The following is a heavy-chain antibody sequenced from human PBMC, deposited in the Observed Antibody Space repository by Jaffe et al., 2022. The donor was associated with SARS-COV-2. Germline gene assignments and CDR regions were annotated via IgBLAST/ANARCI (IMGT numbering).Heavy chain of an antibody. Sequence: EVQLLESGGGLVQPGGSLRLSCAASGFTFSSYAMSWVRQAPGKGLEWVSGISGNGGSTYYADSVKGRFTISRDNSKNTLYLLMNSLRAEDTAVYYCAKDAQWLVRYYFDYWGQGTLVTVSS. J-gene: IGHJ4*02. CDR1: GFTFSSYA. V-gene: IGHV3-23*01. D-gene: IGHD6-19*01. CDR3: AKDAQWLVRYYFDY. CDR2: ISGNGGST.